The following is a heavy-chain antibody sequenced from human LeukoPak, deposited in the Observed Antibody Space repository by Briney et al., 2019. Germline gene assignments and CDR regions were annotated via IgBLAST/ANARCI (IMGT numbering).Heavy chain of an antibody. CDR2: IKQDGSEK. V-gene: IGHV3-7*01. CDR1: GFTFSSYW. J-gene: IGHJ4*02. CDR3: ARGIRGVIPYSFDY. Sequence: GGSLRLSCAASGFTFSSYWMSWVRQAPGKGLEWVANIKQDGSEKYYVDSVKGRFTISRDNAKNSLYLQMNSLRAEDTAVYYCARGIRGVIPYSFDYWGQGTLVTVSS. D-gene: IGHD3-10*01.